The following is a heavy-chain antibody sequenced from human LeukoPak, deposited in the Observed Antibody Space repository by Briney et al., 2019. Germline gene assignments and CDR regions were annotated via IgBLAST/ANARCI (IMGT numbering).Heavy chain of an antibody. CDR3: ARGYWFYFDY. Sequence: SETLSLTCTVSGGSISSSRYYWAWIRQPPGKGLEWIGSIYYSGSTYYNPSLKSRVTISADTSKNQFSLRVGSVTAADTAVYYCARGYWFYFDYWGQGTLVTVSS. J-gene: IGHJ4*02. CDR2: IYYSGST. CDR1: GGSISSSRYY. D-gene: IGHD2-8*02. V-gene: IGHV4-39*07.